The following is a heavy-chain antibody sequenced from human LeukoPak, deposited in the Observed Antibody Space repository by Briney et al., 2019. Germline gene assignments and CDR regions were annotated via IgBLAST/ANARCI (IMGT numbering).Heavy chain of an antibody. J-gene: IGHJ4*02. V-gene: IGHV4-4*02. CDR3: ARKGYTYGTFDY. CDR2: IYHSGST. CDR1: GDSISSHYW. Sequence: SETLSLTCAVSGDSISSHYWWRWVRQPPGKGLEWIGEIYHSGSTNYNPSLKSRVTISVDKSKNQFSLKLTSLPAADTAVYYCARKGYTYGTFDYWGLGTLVTVSS. D-gene: IGHD5-18*01.